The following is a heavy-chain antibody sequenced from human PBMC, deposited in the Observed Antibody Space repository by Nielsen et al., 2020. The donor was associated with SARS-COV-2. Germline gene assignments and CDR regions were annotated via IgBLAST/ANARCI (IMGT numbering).Heavy chain of an antibody. V-gene: IGHV3-7*03. CDR1: GFTFSSYW. D-gene: IGHD3-3*01. CDR3: ARDGAYYDFWRPYGMDV. Sequence: GESLKISCAASGFTFSSYWMSWVRQAPGKGLEWVANIKQDGSEKYYVDSVKGRFTISRDNAKNSLYLQMNSLRAEDTAVYYCARDGAYYDFWRPYGMDVWGQGTTVTVSS. J-gene: IGHJ6*02. CDR2: IKQDGSEK.